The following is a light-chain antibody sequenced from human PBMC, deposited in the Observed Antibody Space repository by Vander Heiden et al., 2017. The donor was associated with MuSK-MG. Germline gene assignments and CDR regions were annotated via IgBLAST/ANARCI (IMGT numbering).Light chain of an antibody. CDR1: QSISSY. CDR3: QLSESTPLT. Sequence: DIQMTQSPSSLSASVGDRVTITCRASQSISSYLNWYQQKPGKAPKLLIYAASSLQSAVPSRFSGTGSGTDFTLTISSLQPEDFATHYCQLSESTPLTFGPGTKMEIK. V-gene: IGKV1-39*01. J-gene: IGKJ2*01. CDR2: AAS.